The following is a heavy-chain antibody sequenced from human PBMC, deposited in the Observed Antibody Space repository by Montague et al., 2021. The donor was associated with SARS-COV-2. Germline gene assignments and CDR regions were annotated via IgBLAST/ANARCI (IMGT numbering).Heavy chain of an antibody. Sequence: SETLSLTCTVSGGSISSYSWSWIRQPPGKGLEWIGSIFYSGSTNYNPSLKSRVTISVDTSKKQFSLKLSSVTAADTAVYYCARYGSYFEHWGQGTLVTVSS. J-gene: IGHJ4*02. CDR2: IFYSGST. CDR3: ARYGSYFEH. V-gene: IGHV4-59*08. CDR1: GGSISSYS. D-gene: IGHD1-26*01.